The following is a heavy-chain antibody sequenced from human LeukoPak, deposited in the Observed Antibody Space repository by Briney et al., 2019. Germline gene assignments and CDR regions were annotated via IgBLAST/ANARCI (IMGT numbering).Heavy chain of an antibody. V-gene: IGHV3-7*03. CDR2: INHNGNVN. Sequence: GGSLRLSCAASGFTFSSYWMNWARQAPGKGLEWVASINHNGNVNYYVDSVKGRFTISRDNAKNSLYLQMSNLRAEDTAVYYCARDCGYSYGYGPSGIDYWGQGTLVTVSS. CDR1: GFTFSSYW. D-gene: IGHD5-18*01. J-gene: IGHJ4*02. CDR3: ARDCGYSYGYGPSGIDY.